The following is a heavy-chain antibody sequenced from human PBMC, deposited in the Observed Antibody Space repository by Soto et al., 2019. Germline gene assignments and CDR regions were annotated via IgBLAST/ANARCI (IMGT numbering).Heavy chain of an antibody. J-gene: IGHJ5*02. CDR2: ISHSGST. CDR1: GGSISSGGYS. V-gene: IGHV4-30-2*01. CDR3: ARDHLEGNWFDP. Sequence: QLQLQESGSGLVRPSQTLSLTCAVSGGSISSGGYSWNWIRQPPGKGLEWIGYISHSGSTRHNPSLKSRVTISVDKSKNQFSLKLSSVTAADTAVYYCARDHLEGNWFDPWGQGTLVTVSS.